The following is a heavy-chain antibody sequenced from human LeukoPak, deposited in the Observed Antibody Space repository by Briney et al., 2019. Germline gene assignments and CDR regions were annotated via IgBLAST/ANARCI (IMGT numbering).Heavy chain of an antibody. D-gene: IGHD4-17*01. CDR3: ASSGPDYENAFDI. CDR2: IYYSGST. J-gene: IGHJ3*02. V-gene: IGHV4-39*07. CDR1: GGSISSSSYY. Sequence: SETLSLTCTVSGGSISSSSYYWGWIRQPPGKGLEWIGSIYYSGSTYYNPSLKSRVTISVDTSKNQFSLKLSSVTAADTAVYYCASSGPDYENAFDIWGQGTMVTVSS.